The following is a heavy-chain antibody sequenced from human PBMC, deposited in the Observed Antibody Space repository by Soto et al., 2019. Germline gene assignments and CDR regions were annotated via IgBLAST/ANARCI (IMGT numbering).Heavy chain of an antibody. V-gene: IGHV3-21*01. CDR1: GFTFSSYT. CDR2: ISSSSTYI. D-gene: IGHD6-13*01. Sequence: EVQLVESGGGLVKPGGSLRLSCAASGFTFSSYTMNWVRQAPGKGLEWVSSISSSSTYIYYADSVKGRFTISRDNAKNSLYLQMTSLRAEDTAVYYCARDFGSTWYGGSYYYGMDVWGQGTTVTVSS. J-gene: IGHJ6*02. CDR3: ARDFGSTWYGGSYYYGMDV.